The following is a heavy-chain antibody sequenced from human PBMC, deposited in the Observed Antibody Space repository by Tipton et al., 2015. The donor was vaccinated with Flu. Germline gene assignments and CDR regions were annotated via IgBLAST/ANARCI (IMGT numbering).Heavy chain of an antibody. J-gene: IGHJ4*02. CDR3: ARGRGYSYGPTRFDY. V-gene: IGHV4-34*01. CDR1: GGSFSGYY. CDR2: INHGGST. Sequence: LRLSCAVYGGSFSGYYWTWIRQPPGRGLEWIGEINHGGSTNYTPSLKSRVTISVATSKSQFSLRLTSVTAADTAVYYCARGRGYSYGPTRFDYWGQGTLVTVSS. D-gene: IGHD5-18*01.